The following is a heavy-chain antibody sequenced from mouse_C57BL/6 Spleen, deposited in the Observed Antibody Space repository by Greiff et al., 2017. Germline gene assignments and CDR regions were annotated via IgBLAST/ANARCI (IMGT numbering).Heavy chain of an antibody. D-gene: IGHD1-1*01. CDR1: GFTFSSYG. CDR3: AKGTVVATGYRYYDV. CDR2: ISSGGSYT. V-gene: IGHV5-6*01. J-gene: IGHJ1*03. Sequence: VQLTESGGDLVKPGGSLKLSCAASGFTFSSYGLSWVRQTPDKRLEWVATISSGGSYTYYPDSVKGRVTISRDNAKNTLYLQMSSLTSKDTAMYYCAKGTVVATGYRYYDVWGTGTTVTVSS.